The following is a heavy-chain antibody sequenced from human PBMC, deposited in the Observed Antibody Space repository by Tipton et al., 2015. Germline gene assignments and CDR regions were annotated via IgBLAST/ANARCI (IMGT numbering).Heavy chain of an antibody. CDR2: ISWNSGAI. V-gene: IGHV3-9*01. D-gene: IGHD3-16*01. Sequence: SLRLSCAASDFVFDDYAMYWVRQSPGKGLEWVSGISWNSGAIAYADSVKGRFTISRDNAKKSLYLQMNSLRIEDTALYYCAKGNMIIFGGAPSGLDCWGQGTLVTVSP. CDR3: AKGNMIIFGGAPSGLDC. J-gene: IGHJ4*02. CDR1: DFVFDDYA.